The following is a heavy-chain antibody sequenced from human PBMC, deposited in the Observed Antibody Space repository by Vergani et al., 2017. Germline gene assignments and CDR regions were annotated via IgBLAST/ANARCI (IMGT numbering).Heavy chain of an antibody. Sequence: QITLKESGPTLVKPTQTLTLTCTSSGFSLSTSGVGVGWIRQPPGKALEWLALIYWNDDKRYSPSLKSRLTITKDTSKNQVVLTMTNMDPVDTATYYCAHTHGYNYVGDFDYWGQGTLVTVSS. CDR1: GFSLSTSGVG. D-gene: IGHD5-24*01. CDR2: IYWNDDK. CDR3: AHTHGYNYVGDFDY. J-gene: IGHJ4*02. V-gene: IGHV2-5*01.